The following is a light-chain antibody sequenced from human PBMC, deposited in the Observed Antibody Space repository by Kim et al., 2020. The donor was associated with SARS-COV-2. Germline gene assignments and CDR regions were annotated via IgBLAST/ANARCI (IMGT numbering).Light chain of an antibody. CDR1: QSISSW. Sequence: DIQMTQSPSTLSASVGDRVTITCRASQSISSWLAWYQEKPGKAPKLLIYDASSLESGVPSRFSGSGSGTEFTLTISSLQPDDFATYYCQQCNTYPLTFGGGTKLEI. CDR3: QQCNTYPLT. CDR2: DAS. V-gene: IGKV1-5*01. J-gene: IGKJ4*01.